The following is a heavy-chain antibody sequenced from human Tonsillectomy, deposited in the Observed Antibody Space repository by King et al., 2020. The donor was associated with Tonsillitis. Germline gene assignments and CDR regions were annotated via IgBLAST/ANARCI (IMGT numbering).Heavy chain of an antibody. V-gene: IGHV3-30*18. D-gene: IGHD2-2*03. CDR3: AKVVGYCSSTSCLHYYGMDV. CDR2: ISYDGSNK. CDR1: GFTFSSYG. Sequence: HVQLVESGGGVVQPGRSLRLSCAASGFTFSSYGMHWVRQAPGKGLEWVAVISYDGSNKYYADSVKGRFTISRDNSKNTLYLQMNSLRAEDTAVYYCAKVVGYCSSTSCLHYYGMDVWGQGTMVTVSS. J-gene: IGHJ6*02.